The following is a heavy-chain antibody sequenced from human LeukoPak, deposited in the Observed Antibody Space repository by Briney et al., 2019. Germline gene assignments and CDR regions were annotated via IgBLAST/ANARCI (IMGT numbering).Heavy chain of an antibody. CDR2: IYYSGST. Sequence: SETLSLTCTVSGGSISSGDYYWSWIRQPPGKGLEWIGYIYYSGSTYYNPSLKSRVTISVDTSKNQFSLKLSSVTAADTAVYYCARDLADEYYFDYWGQGTLVTDSS. CDR1: GGSISSGDYY. V-gene: IGHV4-30-4*08. CDR3: ARDLADEYYFDY. J-gene: IGHJ4*02.